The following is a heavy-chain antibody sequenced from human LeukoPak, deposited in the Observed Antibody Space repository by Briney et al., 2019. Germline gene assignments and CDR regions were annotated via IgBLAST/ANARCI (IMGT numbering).Heavy chain of an antibody. J-gene: IGHJ4*02. CDR1: GFTFSSYS. V-gene: IGHV3-21*04. CDR2: ISSSSSYI. D-gene: IGHD2-8*01. CDR3: SKEGSVCTNGICRYFDS. Sequence: PGGSLRLSCAASGFTFSSYSMNWVRQAPGXXXEWVSSISSSSSYIYYADSVKGRFTISRDNAKNSLYLQMNSLRAEDTALYYCSKEGSVCTNGICRYFDSWGQGTLVTVSS.